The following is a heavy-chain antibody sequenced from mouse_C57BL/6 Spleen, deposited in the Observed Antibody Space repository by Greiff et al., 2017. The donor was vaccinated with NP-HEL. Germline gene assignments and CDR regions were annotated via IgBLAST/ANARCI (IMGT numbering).Heavy chain of an antibody. Sequence: EVKLMESGGGLVQPGGSMKLSCVASGFTFSNYWMNWVRQSPEKGLEWVAQIRLKSDNYATHYAESVKGRFTISRDDSKSSVYLQMNNLRAEDTGIYYCTPITTVVATNWGQGTTLTVSS. CDR1: GFTFSNYW. D-gene: IGHD1-1*01. CDR2: IRLKSDNYAT. J-gene: IGHJ2*01. CDR3: TPITTVVATN. V-gene: IGHV6-3*01.